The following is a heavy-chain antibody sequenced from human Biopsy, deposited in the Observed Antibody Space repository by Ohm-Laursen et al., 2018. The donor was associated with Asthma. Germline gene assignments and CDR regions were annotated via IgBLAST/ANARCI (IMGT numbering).Heavy chain of an antibody. V-gene: IGHV4-30-4*02. Sequence: SDTLSLTCAVSGASIKTDDHYWSWLRQPPGKGLEWFGFIHYSGSTFYSPSLESRVTVSVDTSKNQFSLKLSSVTAADTAVYYCARDLSGYCTSSACYGFDSWGQGTLVTVSS. J-gene: IGHJ5*01. CDR2: IHYSGST. D-gene: IGHD2-8*01. CDR3: ARDLSGYCTSSACYGFDS. CDR1: GASIKTDDHY.